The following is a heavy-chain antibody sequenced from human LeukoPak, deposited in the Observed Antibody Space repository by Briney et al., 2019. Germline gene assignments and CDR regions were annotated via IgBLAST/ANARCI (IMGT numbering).Heavy chain of an antibody. CDR1: GGSISSSSYY. CDR3: ARAHPQNYGGPRWFDP. Sequence: SETLSLTCTVSGGSISSSSYYWGWIRQPPGKGLEWIGSIYYSGSTYYNPSLKSRVTISVDTSKNQFSLKLSSVTAADTAVYYCARAHPQNYGGPRWFDPWGQGTLVTVSS. J-gene: IGHJ5*02. V-gene: IGHV4-39*07. CDR2: IYYSGST. D-gene: IGHD4-23*01.